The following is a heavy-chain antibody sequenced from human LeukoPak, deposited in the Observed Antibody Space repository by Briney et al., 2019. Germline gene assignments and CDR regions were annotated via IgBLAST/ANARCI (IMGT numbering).Heavy chain of an antibody. D-gene: IGHD6-6*01. Sequence: GRSLRLSCAASGFTFSSYGMHWVRQAPGKRLEWVAVISYDGSNKYYADSVKGRFTISRDNSKNTLYLQMNSLRAEDTAVYYCAKENIAARPDYYYYYGMDVWGQGTTVTVSS. V-gene: IGHV3-30*18. CDR1: GFTFSSYG. CDR2: ISYDGSNK. CDR3: AKENIAARPDYYYYYGMDV. J-gene: IGHJ6*02.